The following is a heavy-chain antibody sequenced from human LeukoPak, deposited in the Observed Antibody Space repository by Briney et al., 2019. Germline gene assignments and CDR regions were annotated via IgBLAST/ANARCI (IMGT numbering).Heavy chain of an antibody. V-gene: IGHV3-30*02. J-gene: IGHJ4*02. D-gene: IGHD1-26*01. CDR2: IRYDESNK. Sequence: PGTSLRLSCAASGFTFNKYPMHWVRQTPGKGLEWVAFIRYDESNKYYADSVKGRFTISRDNSKNTLDLQMSSLRPEDTAVYYCAKDSLSGSPNGPFFDYWGQGALVTVSS. CDR1: GFTFNKYP. CDR3: AKDSLSGSPNGPFFDY.